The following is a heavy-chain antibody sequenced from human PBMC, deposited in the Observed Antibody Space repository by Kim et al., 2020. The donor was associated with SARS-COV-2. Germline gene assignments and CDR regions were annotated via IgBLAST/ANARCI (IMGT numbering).Heavy chain of an antibody. D-gene: IGHD6-19*01. J-gene: IGHJ5*02. Sequence: SDPSLESRVTIAVDTSGNQFSLKLRSVTAADAAVYYCARRTAVAGGWFYPWGQGTLVTVSS. CDR3: ARRTAVAGGWFYP. V-gene: IGHV4-39*01.